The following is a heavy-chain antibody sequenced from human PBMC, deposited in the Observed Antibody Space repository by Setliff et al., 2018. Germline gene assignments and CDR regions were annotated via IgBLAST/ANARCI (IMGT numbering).Heavy chain of an antibody. J-gene: IGHJ3*02. V-gene: IGHV3-53*01. D-gene: IGHD3-22*01. CDR2: IYNSDST. Sequence: PGGSLRLSCAASGFIVSDKHMTWLRQAPGRGLEWVSVIYNSDSTYYGDSVKGRFTISRDNAKNSLYLQMNSLRAEDTAVYYCARVASIMILVDIFFPNDAFDIWGQGTMVTVSS. CDR3: ARVASIMILVDIFFPNDAFDI. CDR1: GFIVSDKH.